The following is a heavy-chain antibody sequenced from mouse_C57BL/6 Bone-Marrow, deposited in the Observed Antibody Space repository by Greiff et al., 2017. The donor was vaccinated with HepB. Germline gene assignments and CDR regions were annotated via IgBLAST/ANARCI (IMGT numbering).Heavy chain of an antibody. Sequence: EVQLQQSGTVLARPGASVKMSCKTSGYTFTSYWMHWVKQRPGQGLEWIGAIYPGNSDTSYNQKFKGKAKLTAVTSASTAYMELSSLTNEDSAVYYCTRSKGYSSLYAMDYWGQGTSVTVSS. J-gene: IGHJ4*01. CDR2: IYPGNSDT. V-gene: IGHV1-5*01. CDR3: TRSKGYSSLYAMDY. CDR1: GYTFTSYW. D-gene: IGHD1-1*01.